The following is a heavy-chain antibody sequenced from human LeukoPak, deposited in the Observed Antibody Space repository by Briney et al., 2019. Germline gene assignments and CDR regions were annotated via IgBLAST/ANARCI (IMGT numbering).Heavy chain of an antibody. J-gene: IGHJ4*02. CDR2: IRSKAYGGTT. CDR1: GFTFGDYA. D-gene: IGHD1-26*01. Sequence: GGSLRLSCTASGFTFGDYAMSWVRQAPGKGLEGVGFIRSKAYGGTTEYAASVKGRFTISRDDSKSIAYLQMNSLKTEDTAVYYCTRVGATRGVYFDYWGQGTLVTVSS. CDR3: TRVGATRGVYFDY. V-gene: IGHV3-49*04.